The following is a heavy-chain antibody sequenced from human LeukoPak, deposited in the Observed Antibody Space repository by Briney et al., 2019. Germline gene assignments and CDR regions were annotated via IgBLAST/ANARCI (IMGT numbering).Heavy chain of an antibody. V-gene: IGHV3-23*01. J-gene: IGHJ3*02. Sequence: GGSLRLSCAASGFTFSSYAMSWVRQAPGKGLEWVSGTSGGGGDTSYADSVKGRFTISRDNSKNTLYLHMNSLKAEDTAVYYCAKDTRYGSETFGAFDIWGQGTMITVSS. CDR2: TSGGGGDT. CDR3: AKDTRYGSETFGAFDI. CDR1: GFTFSSYA. D-gene: IGHD3-10*01.